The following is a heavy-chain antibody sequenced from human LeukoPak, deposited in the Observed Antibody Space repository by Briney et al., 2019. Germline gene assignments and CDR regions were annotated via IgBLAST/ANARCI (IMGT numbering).Heavy chain of an antibody. D-gene: IGHD1-1*01. CDR3: AKGGATTPRYEYFDY. CDR1: GFTFSSYS. J-gene: IGHJ4*02. Sequence: PGGSLRLPCAASGFTFSSYSMYWLRQAPGKGLEWISVISGGGSSTYYADSVRGRFPISRDNSKNTLFLQMNSLRAEDTAVYYCAKGGATTPRYEYFDYGGQGILVTVSS. V-gene: IGHV3-23*01. CDR2: ISGGGSST.